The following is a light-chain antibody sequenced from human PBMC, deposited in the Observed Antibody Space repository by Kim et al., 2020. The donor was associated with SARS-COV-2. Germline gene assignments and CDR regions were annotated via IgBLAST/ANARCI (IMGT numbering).Light chain of an antibody. Sequence: ASVRLTCILSSGHRSYGIAWNQQQPGKGPRFLVKVNRDGSHIKGDGIPDRFSGSTSGAERYLTISSLQPEDEADYYCQTWDTGIRVFGGGTQLTVL. CDR1: SGHRSYG. CDR3: QTWDTGIRV. CDR2: VNRDGSH. V-gene: IGLV4-69*01. J-gene: IGLJ3*02.